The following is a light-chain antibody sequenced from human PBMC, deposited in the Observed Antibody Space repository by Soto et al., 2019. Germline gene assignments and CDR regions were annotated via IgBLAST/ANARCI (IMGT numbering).Light chain of an antibody. CDR3: QENYSVSRT. CDR2: WAS. V-gene: IGKV4-1*01. Sequence: DIVMTQSPDALAVSLGESATINCKSSQSLLYYSNFNNYLAWFQKKPGQPPKLLIYWASYRQYGVTARLSGSGSGTDFTLTMNGLQAEDAAVYYCQENYSVSRTFXQGTKVDIK. J-gene: IGKJ1*01. CDR1: QSLLYYSNFNNY.